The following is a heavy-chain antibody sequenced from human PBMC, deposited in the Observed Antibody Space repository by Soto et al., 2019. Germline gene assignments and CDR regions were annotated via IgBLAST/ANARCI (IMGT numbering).Heavy chain of an antibody. CDR2: IYYDGGNK. D-gene: IGHD2-21*01. Sequence: QVQLVESGGGVVQPGKSLGLSCAASGFTFSTFGMHWVRQAPGKGLEWVAVIYYDGGNKYYADSVKGRFTISRDNSKNHVHLQMNSSLAAETAADYCGGPYYGTRFLVGMDVWGQGTTVTVSS. CDR1: GFTFSTFG. CDR3: GGPYYGTRFLVGMDV. J-gene: IGHJ6*02. V-gene: IGHV3-33*01.